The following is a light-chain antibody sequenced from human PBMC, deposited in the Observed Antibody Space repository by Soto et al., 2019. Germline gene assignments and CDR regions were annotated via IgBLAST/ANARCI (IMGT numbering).Light chain of an antibody. CDR1: QSINTW. V-gene: IGKV1-5*01. CDR2: DAS. J-gene: IGKJ1*01. Sequence: DIQMTQSPSTLSASVGDRVTITCRASQSINTWLAWYQQKPGKAPNLLIYDASNLETGVPSRFKGSGSGTEFSLTISSLEPDDFATYYCQQYNNYLWTFGQGTKVEVK. CDR3: QQYNNYLWT.